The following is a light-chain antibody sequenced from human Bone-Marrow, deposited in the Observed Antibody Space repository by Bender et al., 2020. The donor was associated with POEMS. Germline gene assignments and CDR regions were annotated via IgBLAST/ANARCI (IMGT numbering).Light chain of an antibody. CDR1: NHDIGLYHY. Sequence: QSALSQPPSASGSLGQSVPISCTGTNHDIGLYHYVPRYQQHPGQAPKLFIYEVTKRPSGVPDRFSASKSGNTATLTVSGLQAADEADYYCCSYAGGNSIVFGGGTKLTVL. CDR2: EVT. J-gene: IGLJ2*01. CDR3: CSYAGGNSIV. V-gene: IGLV2-8*01.